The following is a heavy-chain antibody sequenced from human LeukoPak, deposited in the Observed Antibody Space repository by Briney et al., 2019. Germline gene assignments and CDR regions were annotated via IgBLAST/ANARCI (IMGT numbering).Heavy chain of an antibody. J-gene: IGHJ2*01. CDR2: IGTAGDT. CDR3: ARSRDGCNLWYFDL. Sequence: GGSLRLSCAASGFTFSSYDMHWVRQPTGKGLEWVSTIGTAGDTYYPGSVKGRFTISRENAKNSLYLQMNSLRAGDTAVYYCARSRDGCNLWYFDLWGRGTLVTVSS. D-gene: IGHD5-24*01. V-gene: IGHV3-13*01. CDR1: GFTFSSYD.